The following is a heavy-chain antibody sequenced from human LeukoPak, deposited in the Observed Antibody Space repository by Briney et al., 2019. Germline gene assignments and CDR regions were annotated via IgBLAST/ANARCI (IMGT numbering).Heavy chain of an antibody. J-gene: IGHJ4*02. D-gene: IGHD4-23*01. V-gene: IGHV3-23*01. CDR2: ISGSGGST. CDR1: GFTFSSYG. Sequence: GGSLRLSCAASGFTFSSYGMHWVRQAPGKGLEWVSAISGSGGSTYYADSVKGRFTISRDNSKNTLYLQMNSLRAEDTAVYYCAKRYNLLGGTLDYWGQGTLVTVSS. CDR3: AKRYNLLGGTLDY.